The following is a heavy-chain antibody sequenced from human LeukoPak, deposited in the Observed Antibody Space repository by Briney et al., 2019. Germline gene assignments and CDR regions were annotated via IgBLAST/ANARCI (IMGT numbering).Heavy chain of an antibody. CDR1: GGSFSGYY. D-gene: IGHD4-17*01. Sequence: PSETLSLTCAVYGGSFSGYYWSWIRQPPGKGLEWIGEINHSGSTNYNPSLKSRVTISVDTSKNQFSLKLSSVTAADTAVYYCARVGSYGDYIRYWGQGTLVTVSS. V-gene: IGHV4-34*01. CDR2: INHSGST. CDR3: ARVGSYGDYIRY. J-gene: IGHJ4*02.